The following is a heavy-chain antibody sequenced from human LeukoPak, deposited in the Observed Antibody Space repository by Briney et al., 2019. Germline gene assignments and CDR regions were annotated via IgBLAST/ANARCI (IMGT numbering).Heavy chain of an antibody. J-gene: IGHJ4*02. D-gene: IGHD3-10*01. CDR2: INHSGST. Sequence: SETLSLTCAVYGGSFSGYYWSWIRQPPGKGLEWIGEINHSGSTNYNPSLKSRVTISVDTSKNQFSLKLSSVTAADTAVYYCARDHTSSGSGSYPPYYFDYWGQGTLVTVSS. CDR1: GGSFSGYY. V-gene: IGHV4-34*01. CDR3: ARDHTSSGSGSYPPYYFDY.